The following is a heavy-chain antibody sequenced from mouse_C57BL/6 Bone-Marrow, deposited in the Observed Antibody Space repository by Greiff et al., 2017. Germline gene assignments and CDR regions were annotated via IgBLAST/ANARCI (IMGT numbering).Heavy chain of an antibody. D-gene: IGHD5-5*01. CDR1: GYTFTSYW. Sequence: QVQLKQPGAELVRPGSSVKLSCKASGYTFTSYWMDWVKQRPGQGLEWIGNIYPSDSETHYNQKFKDKATLTVDKSSSPAYMQLSSLTSEDSAVCYCASHYPAWFAYWGQGTLVTVSA. V-gene: IGHV1-61*01. CDR3: ASHYPAWFAY. J-gene: IGHJ3*01. CDR2: IYPSDSET.